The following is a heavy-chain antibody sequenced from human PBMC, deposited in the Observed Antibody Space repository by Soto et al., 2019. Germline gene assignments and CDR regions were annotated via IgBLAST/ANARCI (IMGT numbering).Heavy chain of an antibody. CDR2: IYPGDSDT. CDR3: ASGGDASAHHAFDI. Sequence: PWESLKISCKGSGYSFTSYWIGWVRQMPGKGLEWMGIIYPGDSDTXYXXSFXXXXTISADKSIXTAYLQWSSLKASDTAVYYCASGGDASAHHAFDIWGLAIMVTVSS. CDR1: GYSFTSYW. V-gene: IGHV5-51*01. D-gene: IGHD3-10*01. J-gene: IGHJ3*02.